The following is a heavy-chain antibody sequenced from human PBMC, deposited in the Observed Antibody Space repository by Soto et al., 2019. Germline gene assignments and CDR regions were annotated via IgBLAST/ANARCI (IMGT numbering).Heavy chain of an antibody. CDR1: GFTVSSNY. CDR2: IYSGGST. Sequence: EVQLVESGGGLIQPGGSLRLSCAASGFTVSSNYMSWVRQAPGKGLEWVSVIYSGGSTYYADSVKGRFTISRDNSKNTLDLQMTSLRAEDTAVYYCARNYYDSGGGFDYWGQGTLVTVSS. J-gene: IGHJ4*02. D-gene: IGHD3-22*01. CDR3: ARNYYDSGGGFDY. V-gene: IGHV3-53*01.